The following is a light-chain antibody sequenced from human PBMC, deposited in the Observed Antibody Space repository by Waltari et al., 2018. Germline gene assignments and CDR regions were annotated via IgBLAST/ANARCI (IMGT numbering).Light chain of an antibody. CDR1: QSVSSSY. CDR3: QQYGRSWNT. J-gene: IGKJ2*01. CDR2: GAS. V-gene: IGKV3-20*01. Sequence: EIVLTQSPGTLSLSPGERATLSCRASQSVSSSYLAWYQQNPGQAPRLLIYGASSRATGIPDRFSGSGSGTDFTLTISRLEPEDFAVYYCQQYGRSWNTFGQGTKPEIK.